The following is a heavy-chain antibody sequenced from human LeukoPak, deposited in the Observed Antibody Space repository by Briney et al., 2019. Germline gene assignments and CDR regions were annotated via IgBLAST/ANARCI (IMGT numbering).Heavy chain of an antibody. CDR3: AREVAYYYGSGSYLDY. CDR2: IYYSGST. CDR1: GDSISSSNSY. J-gene: IGHJ4*02. Sequence: PSETLSLTCTVSGDSISSSNSYWGWIRQPPGKGLEWIGSIYYSGSTYYNPSLKSRVTISVDTSKNQFSLKLSSVTAADTAVYYCAREVAYYYGSGSYLDYWGQGTLVTVSS. V-gene: IGHV4-39*02. D-gene: IGHD3-10*01.